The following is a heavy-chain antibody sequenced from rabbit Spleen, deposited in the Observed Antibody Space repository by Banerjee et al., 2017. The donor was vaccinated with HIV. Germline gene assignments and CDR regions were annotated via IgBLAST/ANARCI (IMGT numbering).Heavy chain of an antibody. CDR1: GFTISSSYC. CDR2: IDPVFGIT. CDR3: ARDGAGGSYFAL. V-gene: IGHV1S45*01. J-gene: IGHJ4*01. Sequence: QEHLVESRGGLVKPGASLTLTCTASGFTISSSYCMCWVRQAPGKGLEWIGYIDPVFGITYYASWVNGRFSISRENAQNTVFLQMTSLTAADTATYFCARDGAGGSYFALWGPGTLVTVS. D-gene: IGHD8-1*01.